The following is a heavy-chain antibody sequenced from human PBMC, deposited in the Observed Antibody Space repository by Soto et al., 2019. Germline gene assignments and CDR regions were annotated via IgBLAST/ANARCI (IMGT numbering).Heavy chain of an antibody. J-gene: IGHJ5*02. CDR2: IIPIFGTA. CDR3: AGVLVAVTTDNWFDP. CDR1: GYTFTGSY. Sequence: AVKVSCKASGYTFTGSYMHWVRQAPGQGLEWMGGIIPIFGTANYAQKFQGRVTITADESTSTAYMELSSLRSEDTAVYYCAGVLVAVTTDNWFDPWGQGTLVTVSS. D-gene: IGHD4-17*01. V-gene: IGHV1-69*13.